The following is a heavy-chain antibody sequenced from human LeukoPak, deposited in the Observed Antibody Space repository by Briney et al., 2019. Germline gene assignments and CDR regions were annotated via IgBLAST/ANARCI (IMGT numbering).Heavy chain of an antibody. CDR2: INHSGST. D-gene: IGHD6-19*01. Sequence: PSETLSLTCAVYGGSFSGYYWSWIRQPPGKGLEWIGEINHSGSTNYNPSLKSRVTISVDTSKNQFSLKLSSVTAADTAAYYCAREGGAGSSGWYVVFDYWGQGTLVTVSS. CDR1: GGSFSGYY. V-gene: IGHV4-34*01. CDR3: AREGGAGSSGWYVVFDY. J-gene: IGHJ4*02.